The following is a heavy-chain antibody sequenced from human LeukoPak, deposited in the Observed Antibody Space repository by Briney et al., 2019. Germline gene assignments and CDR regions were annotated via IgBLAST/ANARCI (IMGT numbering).Heavy chain of an antibody. D-gene: IGHD6-13*01. CDR1: GYTFTSYG. CDR2: ISGSNGNT. CDR3: ARFSSSWSSMNDY. J-gene: IGHJ4*02. V-gene: IGHV1-18*01. Sequence: GASVKVSCKASGYTFTSYGISWVRQAPGQGLEWIGWISGSNGNTNYAQNFQGRVTMTTDSSTSTAYMELRSLRSDDTAVYYCARFSSSWSSMNDYWGQGTLVTVSS.